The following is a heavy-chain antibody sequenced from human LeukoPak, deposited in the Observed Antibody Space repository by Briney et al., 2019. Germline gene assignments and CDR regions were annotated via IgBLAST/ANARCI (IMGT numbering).Heavy chain of an antibody. J-gene: IGHJ6*03. CDR1: GGTFSSYA. CDR2: IIPIFGTA. D-gene: IGHD1-7*01. V-gene: IGHV1-69*13. Sequence: SVKVSCEASGGTFSSYAISWVRQAPGQGLEWMGGIIPIFGTANYAQKFQGRVTITADESTSTAYMELSSLRSEDTAVYYCARGPEFNYASPYYMDVWGKGTTVTVSS. CDR3: ARGPEFNYASPYYMDV.